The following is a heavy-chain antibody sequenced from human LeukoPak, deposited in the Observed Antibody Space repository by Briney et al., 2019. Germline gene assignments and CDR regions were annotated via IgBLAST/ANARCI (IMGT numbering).Heavy chain of an antibody. CDR2: INPNSGGT. D-gene: IGHD2-15*01. J-gene: IGHJ4*02. CDR3: ARDRCGGGSCYSGY. V-gene: IGHV1-2*02. CDR1: GYTFTGYY. Sequence: ASVKVSCKASGYTFTGYYMHWVRQAPGQGLEWMGWINPNSGGTNYAQKFQGRVTMTRDTSISTAYMELSRLRSDDTGVYYCARDRCGGGSCYSGYWGQGTLVTVSS.